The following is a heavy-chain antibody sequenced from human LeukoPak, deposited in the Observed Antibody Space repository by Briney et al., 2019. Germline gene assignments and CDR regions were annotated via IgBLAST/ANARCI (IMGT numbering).Heavy chain of an antibody. V-gene: IGHV1-18*01. CDR1: GYTFTSYG. J-gene: IGHJ6*02. CDR2: ISAYYGNT. Sequence: GASVKVSCKASGYTFTSYGISWVRQAPGQGLEWMGWISAYYGNTNYAQKLQGRVTMTTDTSTSTAYMELRSLRSDDTAVYYCARDPHSSSWYRYYGMDVWGQGTRSPSP. D-gene: IGHD6-13*01. CDR3: ARDPHSSSWYRYYGMDV.